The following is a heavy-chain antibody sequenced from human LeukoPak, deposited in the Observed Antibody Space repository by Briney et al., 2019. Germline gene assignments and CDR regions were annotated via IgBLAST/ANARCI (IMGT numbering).Heavy chain of an antibody. CDR2: IKQDGSDN. Sequence: PGGSLRLSCAASGFTVSSNYMSWVRQAPGKGLEWVANIKQDGSDNYYVASVKGRFTISRDNAKNSLYLQMNSLRVEDSAVYYCARTRYGDLDYWGQGTLVTVSS. CDR1: GFTVSSNY. CDR3: ARTRYGDLDY. V-gene: IGHV3-7*01. D-gene: IGHD4-17*01. J-gene: IGHJ4*02.